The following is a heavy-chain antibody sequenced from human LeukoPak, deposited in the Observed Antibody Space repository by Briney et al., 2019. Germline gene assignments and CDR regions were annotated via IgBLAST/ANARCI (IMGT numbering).Heavy chain of an antibody. CDR1: GFTFSSYA. CDR2: ISGSGGST. V-gene: IGHV3-23*01. J-gene: IGHJ4*02. Sequence: GGSLRLSCAASGFTFSSYAMSWVRQAPGKGLEWVSAISGSGGSTYYADSVKGRFTISRDNSKNTLYLQMNSLRAEDTAVYYCALRVGYYYDSSGYLDYWGQGTLVTVSS. D-gene: IGHD3-22*01. CDR3: ALRVGYYYDSSGYLDY.